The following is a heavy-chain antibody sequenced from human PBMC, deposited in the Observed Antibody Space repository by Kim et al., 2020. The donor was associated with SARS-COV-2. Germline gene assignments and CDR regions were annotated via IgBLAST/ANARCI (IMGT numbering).Heavy chain of an antibody. D-gene: IGHD3-10*01. CDR1: GFTFTNYG. V-gene: IGHV3-30*03. Sequence: GGSLRLSCAASGFTFTNYGMHWVRQAPGKGLEWMAVMSYDGSNEYYADSVKGRFTISRDNSNNTLYLQMNSLGAEDTAVYYCARDSNYYGSGSYLDYWGQGTLVTVSS. CDR2: MSYDGSNE. J-gene: IGHJ4*02. CDR3: ARDSNYYGSGSYLDY.